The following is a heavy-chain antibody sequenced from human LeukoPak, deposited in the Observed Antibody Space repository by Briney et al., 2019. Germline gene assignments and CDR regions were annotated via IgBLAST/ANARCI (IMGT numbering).Heavy chain of an antibody. J-gene: IGHJ4*01. V-gene: IGHV4-34*01. CDR2: ITYSGRT. CDR3: APIFGDYSDFDS. D-gene: IGHD3-10*02. Sequence: PSETLSLTCAVDGGSFGTYFWSWIRQPPGKGLEWIGEITYSGRTHYNPSLKSRVAISVDTSKNQFSLRLTSVTAADTAVYYCAPIFGDYSDFDSWGQGTLVTVSS. CDR1: GGSFGTYF.